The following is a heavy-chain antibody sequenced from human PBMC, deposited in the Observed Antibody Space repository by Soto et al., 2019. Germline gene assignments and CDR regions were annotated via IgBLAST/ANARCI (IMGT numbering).Heavy chain of an antibody. Sequence: QVQLVQSGAEVKKPGSSVKVSCKASGGTFSSYAISWVRQAPGQGLEWMGGIIPIFGTANYAQKFQGRVTMTADESTSTAYMELSSLRSEDTAVDYCARVRRDYGDPRGGNWFDPWGQGTLVTVSS. CDR3: ARVRRDYGDPRGGNWFDP. CDR1: GGTFSSYA. CDR2: IIPIFGTA. J-gene: IGHJ5*02. V-gene: IGHV1-69*12. D-gene: IGHD4-17*01.